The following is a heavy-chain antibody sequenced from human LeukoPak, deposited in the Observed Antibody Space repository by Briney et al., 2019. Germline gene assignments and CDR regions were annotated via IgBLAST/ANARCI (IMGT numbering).Heavy chain of an antibody. CDR3: ARVGRESSTGWLDY. V-gene: IGHV1-2*06. D-gene: IGHD6-19*01. CDR1: GYTFIGYY. Sequence: RASVKVSCKASGYTFIGYYFNWVRQAPGQGPEWMGRINVKSGATDYAQKFQGRVTVTRDTSISTAYMELSSLRSDDTAVYYCARVGRESSTGWLDYWGQGTLVTVSS. CDR2: INVKSGAT. J-gene: IGHJ4*02.